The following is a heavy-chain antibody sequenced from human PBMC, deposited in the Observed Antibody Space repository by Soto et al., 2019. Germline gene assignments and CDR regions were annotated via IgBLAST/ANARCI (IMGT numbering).Heavy chain of an antibody. D-gene: IGHD1-7*01. CDR1: GYTFTSYG. Sequence: GASVKVSCKASGYTFTSYGISWVRQAPGQGLEWMGWISAYNGNTNYAQKLQGRVTMTTDTSTSTAYMELRSLRSDDTAVYYCARDQVGAGTWNYYYYYYGMDVWGQGTTVTAP. CDR3: ARDQVGAGTWNYYYYYYGMDV. V-gene: IGHV1-18*01. CDR2: ISAYNGNT. J-gene: IGHJ6*02.